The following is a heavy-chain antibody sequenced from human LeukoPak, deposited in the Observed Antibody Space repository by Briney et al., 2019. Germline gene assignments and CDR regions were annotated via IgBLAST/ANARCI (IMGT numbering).Heavy chain of an antibody. CDR2: INPDSGGA. D-gene: IGHD6-13*01. Sequence: ASVKVSCKASGYTFTGYYMQWVRQAPGQGLEWMGWINPDSGGANFAQKFQGRVTMTRDTSISTAYMELGRLTSDDTAVYFCARGGSSWPWDSDYWGQGTLVTVSS. CDR3: ARGGSSWPWDSDY. J-gene: IGHJ4*02. CDR1: GYTFTGYY. V-gene: IGHV1-2*02.